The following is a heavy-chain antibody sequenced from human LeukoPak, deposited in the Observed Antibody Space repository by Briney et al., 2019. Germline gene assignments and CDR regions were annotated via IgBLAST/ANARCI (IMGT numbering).Heavy chain of an antibody. D-gene: IGHD2-15*01. CDR3: ARLPSIYCSGGSCYLP. CDR1: GGTFSSYA. J-gene: IGHJ1*01. V-gene: IGHV1-69*05. CDR2: IIPIFGTA. Sequence: SVTVSCKASGGTFSSYAISWLRQAPGQGLEWMGGIIPIFGTANYAQKFQGRVTITTDESTSTAYMELSSLRSEDTAVYSCARLPSIYCSGGSCYLPWGQGTLVTVSS.